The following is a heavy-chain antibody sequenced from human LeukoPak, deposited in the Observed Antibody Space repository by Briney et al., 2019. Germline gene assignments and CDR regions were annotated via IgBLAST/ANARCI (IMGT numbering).Heavy chain of an antibody. V-gene: IGHV3-43*02. Sequence: GGSLRLSCAASGFTFHGHAMHWVRQVPEKGLEWVSLISGDGGSTYYADSVKGRFTISRDNSKNSLHLQMNSLRTEDTALYYCAKGQGYYFHYWGQGTLVTVSS. CDR2: ISGDGGST. J-gene: IGHJ4*02. CDR1: GFTFHGHA. CDR3: AKGQGYYFHY.